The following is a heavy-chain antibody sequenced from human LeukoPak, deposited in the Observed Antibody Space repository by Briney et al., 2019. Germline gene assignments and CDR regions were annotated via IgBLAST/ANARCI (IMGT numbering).Heavy chain of an antibody. CDR2: IYSGGST. CDR1: GFTVSSNY. V-gene: IGHV3-53*01. CDR3: ARNLYSSGWNYLDY. Sequence: GGSLRLSCAASGFTVSSNYMSWVRQAPGKGLEGVSVIYSGGSTYYADSVKGRFTISRDNSKNTLYLQMNSLRAEDTAVYYCARNLYSSGWNYLDYWGQGTLVTVSS. D-gene: IGHD6-19*01. J-gene: IGHJ4*02.